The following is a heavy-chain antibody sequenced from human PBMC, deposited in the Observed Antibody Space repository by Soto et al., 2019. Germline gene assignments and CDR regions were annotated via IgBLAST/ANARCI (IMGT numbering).Heavy chain of an antibody. J-gene: IGHJ4*02. D-gene: IGHD3-3*01. CDR3: ARDGLRFLEWLSSSYFDC. Sequence: ASVKVSCKASGYTFTSYGISSVRQAPGQGLEWMGWISAYNGNTNYAQKLQGRVTMTTDTSTSTAYMELRSLRSDDTAVYYCARDGLRFLEWLSSSYFDCWGQGTLVTAPQ. CDR1: GYTFTSYG. V-gene: IGHV1-18*01. CDR2: ISAYNGNT.